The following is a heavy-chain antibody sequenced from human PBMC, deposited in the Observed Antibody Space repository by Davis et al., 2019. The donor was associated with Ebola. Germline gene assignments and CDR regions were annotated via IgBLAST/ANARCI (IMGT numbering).Heavy chain of an antibody. CDR1: GFTFSSYE. V-gene: IGHV3-48*03. CDR2: ISSSGNTI. CDR3: ANYGDSFDY. Sequence: GESLKISCAASGFTFSSYELNWVRQAPGKGLEWVSYISSSGNTIYYADSVKGRFTISRDNSKNTLYLQMNSLRAEDTAVYYCANYGDSFDYWGQGTLVTVSS. D-gene: IGHD4-17*01. J-gene: IGHJ4*02.